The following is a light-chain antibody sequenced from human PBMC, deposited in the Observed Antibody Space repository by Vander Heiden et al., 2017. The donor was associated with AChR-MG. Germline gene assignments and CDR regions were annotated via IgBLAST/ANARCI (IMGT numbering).Light chain of an antibody. Sequence: QSLLTPPPSPSGTPGHRVSISCSGSGSNTAGNAVNWYQHLPGTAPKHLIHSNNQRPSGVPDRFSGSKSGTTASLAISGLQSEEEADYYCAAWDDSLNGLWVFGGGTKLTVL. CDR2: SNN. CDR3: AAWDDSLNGLWV. J-gene: IGLJ3*02. V-gene: IGLV1-44*01. CDR1: GSNTAGNA.